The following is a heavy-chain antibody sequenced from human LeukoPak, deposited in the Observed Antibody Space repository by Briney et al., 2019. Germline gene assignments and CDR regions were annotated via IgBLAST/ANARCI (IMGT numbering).Heavy chain of an antibody. Sequence: ASVKVSCKVSGYTLTELSMHWVRQAPGKGLEWMGGFDPEDGETIYAQKFQGRVTMTEDTSTDTAYMELSSLRSEDTAVYYCATKVFGVVITSEEAFDIWGQGTMVTVSS. V-gene: IGHV1-24*01. CDR2: FDPEDGET. J-gene: IGHJ3*02. CDR1: GYTLTELS. D-gene: IGHD3-3*01. CDR3: ATKVFGVVITSEEAFDI.